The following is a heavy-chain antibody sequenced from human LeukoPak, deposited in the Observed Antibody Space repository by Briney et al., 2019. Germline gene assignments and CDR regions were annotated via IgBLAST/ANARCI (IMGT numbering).Heavy chain of an antibody. CDR3: ARGGYYYDSSGYSHLPDY. D-gene: IGHD3-22*01. V-gene: IGHV1-69*13. CDR1: GGTFSSYA. CDR2: IIPIVGTT. Sequence: GASVKVSCKASGGTFSSYAFSWVRQAPGQGVEWMGGIIPIVGTTNYAQMFQGRVTITADESTSTAYMELSSLRSEDTAVYYCARGGYYYDSSGYSHLPDYWGQGTLVTVSA. J-gene: IGHJ4*02.